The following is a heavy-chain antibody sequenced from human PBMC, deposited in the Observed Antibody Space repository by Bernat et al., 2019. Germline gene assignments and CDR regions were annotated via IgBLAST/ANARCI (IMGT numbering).Heavy chain of an antibody. CDR2: ILYDGSNK. CDR3: TASDYYDSSGYYWDPTYNDFDY. Sequence: QVQLVESGGGVVQPGRSLRLSCAASGFTFSSYSIHWVRQAPGKGLEWVAVILYDGSNKYFADSVKGRFTISRDNSKNTLYLQMNSLKTEDTAVYYCTASDYYDSSGYYWDPTYNDFDYWGQGTLVTVSS. V-gene: IGHV3-30-3*01. J-gene: IGHJ4*02. CDR1: GFTFSSYS. D-gene: IGHD3-22*01.